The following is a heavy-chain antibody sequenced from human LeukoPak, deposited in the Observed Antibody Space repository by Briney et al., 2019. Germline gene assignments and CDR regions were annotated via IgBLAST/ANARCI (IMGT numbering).Heavy chain of an antibody. CDR1: GGSVTSTNY. J-gene: IGHJ4*02. CDR3: AREGGPYRPLDY. V-gene: IGHV4-4*02. Sequence: SDTLSLTCGVSGGSVTSTNYWTWVRQPLGKGLQWIGKVNLQGFTNYNPSLMGRVAISVDTSENRISLQLTSVTAADTAVYYCAREGGPYRPLDYSGQGTLVTVSS. CDR2: VNLQGFT.